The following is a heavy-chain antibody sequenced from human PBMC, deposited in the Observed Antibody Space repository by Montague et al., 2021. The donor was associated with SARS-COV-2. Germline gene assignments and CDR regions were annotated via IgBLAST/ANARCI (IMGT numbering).Heavy chain of an antibody. J-gene: IGHJ4*02. CDR1: GDSISSSNW. CDR2: IYHSGST. CDR3: ARPTSGGRFDH. V-gene: IGHV4-4*02. Sequence: SETLSLTCAVSGDSISSSNWWSWVRQPPGKGLEWIGEIYHSGSTNYNPSLKSRVTIFVDKSKNQFSPKLNSVTAADTAVYYCARPTSGGRFDHWGQGTLVTVSS.